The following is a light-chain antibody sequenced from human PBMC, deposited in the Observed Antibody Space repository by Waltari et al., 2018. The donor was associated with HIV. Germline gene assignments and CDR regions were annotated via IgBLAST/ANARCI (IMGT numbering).Light chain of an antibody. V-gene: IGLV2-11*01. Sequence: QSALTQPRSVSGSPGQSVTISCTGTSSDIGGHNYVSWYQQLPGKVPKLIIYDLTKRPAGVPDRFSGSKSGTTASLTISGLQAEDEADYYCCSFAGSYTWLFGGGTKLTVL. CDR1: SSDIGGHNY. J-gene: IGLJ2*01. CDR3: CSFAGSYTWL. CDR2: DLT.